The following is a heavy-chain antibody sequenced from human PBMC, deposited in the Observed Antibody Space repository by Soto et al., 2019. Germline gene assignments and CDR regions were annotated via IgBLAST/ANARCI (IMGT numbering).Heavy chain of an antibody. CDR2: INPSGGST. D-gene: IGHD3-22*01. CDR3: ARDKARGVDYYDSSGYYPYYYGMDV. V-gene: IGHV1-46*01. Sequence: QVQLVQSGAEVKKPGASVKVSCKASGYTFTSYYMHWVRQAPGQGLEWMGIINPSGGSTSYAQKLQGRVTMTTGTSTSTVYMELSSLRSEDTAVYYCARDKARGVDYYDSSGYYPYYYGMDVWGQGTTVTVSS. CDR1: GYTFTSYY. J-gene: IGHJ6*02.